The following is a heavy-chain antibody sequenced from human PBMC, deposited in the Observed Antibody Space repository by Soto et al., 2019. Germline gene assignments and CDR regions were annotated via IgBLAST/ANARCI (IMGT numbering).Heavy chain of an antibody. CDR3: ARATPSVATLGYGMDV. Sequence: QVQLQESGPGLVKPSQTLSLTCTVSGGSINSGGYYWNWIRQHPGRGLEWMGYIDYPGSTYYNPSLQSRITFSIDTPRNQFSLKVNSVTAADTAVYYCARATPSVATLGYGMDVWGQGTTVVVSS. CDR2: IDYPGST. D-gene: IGHD5-12*01. J-gene: IGHJ6*02. CDR1: GGSINSGGYY. V-gene: IGHV4-31*03.